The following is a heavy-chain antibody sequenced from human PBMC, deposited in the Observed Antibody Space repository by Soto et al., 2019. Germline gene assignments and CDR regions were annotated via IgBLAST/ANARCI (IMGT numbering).Heavy chain of an antibody. CDR1: GGTFSRYG. J-gene: IGHJ4*02. CDR2: IIPIFGTT. V-gene: IGHV1-69*01. Sequence: QVQLVQSGAEVKMPGSSVKVSCTASGGTFSRYGFTWVRQAPGQGFQWMGGIIPIFGTTHYEQNFQGRLSITADESTSTVYMELSSLRSDDTAIYFCARTYYQWEALHYFDFWGQGTLVTVSS. D-gene: IGHD1-26*01. CDR3: ARTYYQWEALHYFDF.